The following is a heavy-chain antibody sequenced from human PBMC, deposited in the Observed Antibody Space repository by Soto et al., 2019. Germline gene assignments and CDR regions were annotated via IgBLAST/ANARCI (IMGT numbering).Heavy chain of an antibody. CDR2: IWYDGSNK. Sequence: GGSLRLSCAASGFTFSSYGMHWVRQAPGKGLEWVAVIWYDGSNKYYADSVKGRFTISRDNSKNTLYLQMNSLRAEDTAVYYCAREGSSGYYYEFVDAFDIWGQGTMVTVSS. CDR1: GFTFSSYG. CDR3: AREGSSGYYYEFVDAFDI. J-gene: IGHJ3*02. V-gene: IGHV3-33*01. D-gene: IGHD3-22*01.